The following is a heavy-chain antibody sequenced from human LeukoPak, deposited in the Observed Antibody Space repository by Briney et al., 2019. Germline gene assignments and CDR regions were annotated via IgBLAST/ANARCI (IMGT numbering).Heavy chain of an antibody. CDR2: IYPGDSDT. Sequence: GESLKISCKGSGYTFTNSWVAWVRQMPGKGLECMGIIYPGDSDTRYSPSFQGQVTISADKSISTAYLQWSSLKASDTTMYYCARPIGGGTLGFDYWGQGTLVTVSS. V-gene: IGHV5-51*01. CDR3: ARPIGGGTLGFDY. CDR1: GYTFTNSW. D-gene: IGHD2-21*01. J-gene: IGHJ4*02.